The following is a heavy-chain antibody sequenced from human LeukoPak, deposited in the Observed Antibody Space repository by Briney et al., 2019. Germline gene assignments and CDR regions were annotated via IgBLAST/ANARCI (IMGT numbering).Heavy chain of an antibody. J-gene: IGHJ4*02. V-gene: IGHV5-51*01. CDR2: IYPGDSNT. Sequence: GESLKISCKGSGYSFTNYWIGWVRQMPGKGLEWMGIIYPGDSNTRYSPSFQGQVTISADKSITTAYLQWSSLKASDTAIYYCAKAVYTATHFDYWGQGTLVTVSS. D-gene: IGHD5-18*01. CDR1: GYSFTNYW. CDR3: AKAVYTATHFDY.